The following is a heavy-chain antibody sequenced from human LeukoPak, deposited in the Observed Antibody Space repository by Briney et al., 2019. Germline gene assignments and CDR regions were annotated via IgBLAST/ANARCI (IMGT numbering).Heavy chain of an antibody. CDR2: IYSGGST. Sequence: GGSLRLSCAASGFTVSSNYMSWVRQAPGKGLEWVSVIYSGGSTYYADSVKGRFTISRDNSKNTLYLQMNSLRAEDTAVYYCARGRQALEWLSFYYWGQGTLVTVSS. CDR1: GFTVSSNY. V-gene: IGHV3-53*01. J-gene: IGHJ4*02. CDR3: ARGRQALEWLSFYY. D-gene: IGHD3-3*01.